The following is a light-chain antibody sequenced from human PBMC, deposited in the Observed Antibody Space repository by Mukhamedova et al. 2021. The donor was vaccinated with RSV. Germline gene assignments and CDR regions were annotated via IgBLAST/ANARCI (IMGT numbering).Light chain of an antibody. CDR3: QQAFTSPRT. CDR2: SAS. J-gene: IGKJ2*02. V-gene: IGKV1-39*01. Sequence: WYQRRVHGEAPRLVMYSASKLATGVPSRFSGSGSGTDFTLTVSSLQPEDVGTYYCQQAFTSPRTFGQGTRVEI.